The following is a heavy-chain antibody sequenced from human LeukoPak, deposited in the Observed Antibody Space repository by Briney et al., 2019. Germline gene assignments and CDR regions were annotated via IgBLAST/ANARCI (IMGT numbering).Heavy chain of an antibody. CDR1: GGSFTSYY. CDR2: IYTSGTT. Sequence: SETLSLTCTVSGGSFTSYYWSWIRQPPGKGLVWIGYIYTSGTTKYNPSLKSRVTILVDTSKNQFSLKLSSVTAADTAVYYCARFLTVSQFDYWGQGTLVTVSS. J-gene: IGHJ4*02. CDR3: ARFLTVSQFDY. V-gene: IGHV4-4*09. D-gene: IGHD3-22*01.